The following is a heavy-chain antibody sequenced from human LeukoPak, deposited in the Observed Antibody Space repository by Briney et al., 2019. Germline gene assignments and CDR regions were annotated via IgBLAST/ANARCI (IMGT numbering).Heavy chain of an antibody. CDR2: ITSSSDTT. Sequence: GGSLRLSCAASGFTFSSYTMNWVRQAPGKGLECISYITSSSDTTYYADSVEGRFTTSRDNAKKSLYLQMNSLRAEDTAVYYCARESPVAATGRSWFDSWGQGTLVTVSS. CDR3: ARESPVAATGRSWFDS. CDR1: GFTFSSYT. V-gene: IGHV3-48*01. J-gene: IGHJ5*01. D-gene: IGHD6-13*01.